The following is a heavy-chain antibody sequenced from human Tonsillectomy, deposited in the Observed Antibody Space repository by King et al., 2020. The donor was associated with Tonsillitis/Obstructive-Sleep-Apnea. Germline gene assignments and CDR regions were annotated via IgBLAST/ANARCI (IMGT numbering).Heavy chain of an antibody. CDR3: ARSSGSASFDY. Sequence: VQLVESGGGVVQPGGSLRLSCAASGFTFSTFAVHWVRQAPGKGLEWVTFMSSDGSNKYYADSVKGRFTISRDNSKNTLYLQMNSLRTEDTAVYHCARSSGSASFDYWGQGTLVTVSS. CDR1: GFTFSTFA. CDR2: MSSDGSNK. V-gene: IGHV3-30*04. D-gene: IGHD6-6*01. J-gene: IGHJ4*02.